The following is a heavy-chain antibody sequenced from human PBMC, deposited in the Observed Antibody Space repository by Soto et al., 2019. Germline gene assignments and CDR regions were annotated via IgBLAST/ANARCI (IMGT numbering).Heavy chain of an antibody. D-gene: IGHD6-13*01. CDR1: GGTFSSYA. Sequence: GASVKVSCKASGGTFSSYAISWVRQAPGQGLELMGGIIPIFGTANYAQKFQGRVTITADESTSTAYMELSSLRSEDTAVYYCARQGIAAAAISLGYYYYGMDVWGQGTTVTVYS. CDR3: ARQGIAAAAISLGYYYYGMDV. J-gene: IGHJ6*02. CDR2: IIPIFGTA. V-gene: IGHV1-69*13.